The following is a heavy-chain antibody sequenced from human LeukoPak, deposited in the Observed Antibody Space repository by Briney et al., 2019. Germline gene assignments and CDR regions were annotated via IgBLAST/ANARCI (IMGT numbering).Heavy chain of an antibody. Sequence: GGSLRLSCAASGFTFIDHYMDWVRQAAGKGLEWVGRIRNKASSYTTEYAASVKGRFTISRDDSKTSLFLQINSLKTEDTAVYNCARGVVGAHQLIAYWGQGTLVTVSS. D-gene: IGHD1-26*01. CDR1: GFTFIDHY. J-gene: IGHJ4*02. CDR2: IRNKASSYTT. CDR3: ARGVVGAHQLIAY. V-gene: IGHV3-72*01.